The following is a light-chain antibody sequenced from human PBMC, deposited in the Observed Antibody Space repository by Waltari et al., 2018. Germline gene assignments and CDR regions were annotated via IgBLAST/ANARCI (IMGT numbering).Light chain of an antibody. CDR3: HQYSNNPRT. CDR1: QSVLYSSNNKNY. V-gene: IGKV4-1*01. Sequence: DIVMTQSPDSLAVSLGERATINCKSSQSVLYSSNNKNYLAWYQQKPGQPPKLLIYWASTRESGVPDRFSGSGSGTDFTLTISSLQAEDVAVYYCHQYSNNPRTFGQGTKVEIK. CDR2: WAS. J-gene: IGKJ1*01.